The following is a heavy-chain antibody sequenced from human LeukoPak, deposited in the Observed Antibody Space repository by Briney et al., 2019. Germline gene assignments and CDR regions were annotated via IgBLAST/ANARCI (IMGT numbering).Heavy chain of an antibody. CDR2: INPNGDST. V-gene: IGHV1-46*01. D-gene: IGHD5-24*01. CDR3: ARDGRWLAYNWFDP. J-gene: IGHJ5*02. Sequence: ASVKVSCKASGYTFTSYYIHWVRQAPGQGLEWMGLINPNGDSTDYAQKFQGRVTMTRDTSTSTVYMELSSLRSEDAAVYYCARDGRWLAYNWFDPWGQGTLVTVSS. CDR1: GYTFTSYY.